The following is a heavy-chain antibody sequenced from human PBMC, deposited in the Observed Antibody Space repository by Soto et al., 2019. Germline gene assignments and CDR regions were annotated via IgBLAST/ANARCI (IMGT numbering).Heavy chain of an antibody. V-gene: IGHV3-21*01. CDR2: ISSSSSYI. Sequence: GGSLRLSCAASGFTFSSYSMNWVRQAPGKGLEWVSSISSSSSYIYYADSVKGRFTISRDNAKNSLYLQMNSLRAEDTAVYYCARDLGEYRYFDYWGQGTLVTVSS. D-gene: IGHD3-16*01. CDR3: ARDLGEYRYFDY. CDR1: GFTFSSYS. J-gene: IGHJ4*02.